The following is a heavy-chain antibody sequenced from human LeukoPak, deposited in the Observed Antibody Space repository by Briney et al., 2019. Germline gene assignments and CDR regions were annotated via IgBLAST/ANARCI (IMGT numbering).Heavy chain of an antibody. J-gene: IGHJ4*02. CDR1: GGTFSSYA. V-gene: IGHV1-69*05. CDR2: IIPIFGTA. D-gene: IGHD6-19*01. CDR3: ARVVGAPNSGWYYFDY. Sequence: ASVKVSCKASGGTFSSYAISWVRQAPGQGLEWMGGIIPIFGTANYAQKFQGRVTSTTDESTSTAYMELSSLRSEDTAVYYCARVVGAPNSGWYYFDYWGQGTLVTVSS.